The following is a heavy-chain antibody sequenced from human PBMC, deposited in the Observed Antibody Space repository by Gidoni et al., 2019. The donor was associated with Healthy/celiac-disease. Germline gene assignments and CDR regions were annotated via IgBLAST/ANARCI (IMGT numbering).Heavy chain of an antibody. Sequence: EVQLVESGGGLVQPGWSLRLSCAASGFTFDDYAMPLFRQAPGKGLEWVSGMSWNSGSIGYADSVKGRFTISRDNAKSALYLQMNSLRAEDTALYYCAKTLGSYYDSSGLGYYYGMDVWGQGTTVTVSS. J-gene: IGHJ6*02. CDR2: MSWNSGSI. CDR3: AKTLGSYYDSSGLGYYYGMDV. D-gene: IGHD3-22*01. CDR1: GFTFDDYA. V-gene: IGHV3-9*01.